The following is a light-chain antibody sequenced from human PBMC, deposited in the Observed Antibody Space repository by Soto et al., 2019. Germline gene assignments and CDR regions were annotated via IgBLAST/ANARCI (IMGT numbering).Light chain of an antibody. Sequence: DIQMTQSPSTVSASVVDRVTITFRASQSISSWLAWYQQKPGKAPKLLIYDASSLESGVPSRFSGSGSGTEFTLTISSLQPDDFATYYCQQYNSYWTFGQGTKVDIK. J-gene: IGKJ1*01. CDR1: QSISSW. CDR3: QQYNSYWT. V-gene: IGKV1-5*01. CDR2: DAS.